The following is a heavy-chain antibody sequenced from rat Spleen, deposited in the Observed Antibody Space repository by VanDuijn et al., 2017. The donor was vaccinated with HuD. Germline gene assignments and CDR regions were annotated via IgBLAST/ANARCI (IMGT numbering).Heavy chain of an antibody. CDR2: IWKGGST. CDR3: TGYYDGYYHPYVMDA. D-gene: IGHD1-12*03. CDR1: GFSLTTYH. V-gene: IGHV2-61*01. J-gene: IGHJ4*01. Sequence: QVRLNESGPRLVQPSQTLSVTCTVSGFSLTTYHVSWVRQPPGKGLEWVGAIWKGGSTDYNSALKSRLSISRDTSKNQVFLKMNSLQTEDTAIYYCTGYYDGYYHPYVMDAWGQGASVTVSP.